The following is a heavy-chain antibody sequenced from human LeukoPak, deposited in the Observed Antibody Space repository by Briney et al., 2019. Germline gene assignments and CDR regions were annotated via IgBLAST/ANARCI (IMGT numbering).Heavy chain of an antibody. J-gene: IGHJ4*02. CDR2: ITDSGGST. CDR3: AKGSSGSRPYYFDY. D-gene: IGHD3-22*01. Sequence: GGPLRPPWPPPGFTFITYPRSWAPQPPGGGREGVSAITDSGGSTYYSDSVKGRFTISRDNSKNTLYLQMNTLRAEDTAIYYCAKGSSGSRPYYFDYWGQGTLVTVSS. V-gene: IGHV3-23*01. CDR1: GFTFITYP.